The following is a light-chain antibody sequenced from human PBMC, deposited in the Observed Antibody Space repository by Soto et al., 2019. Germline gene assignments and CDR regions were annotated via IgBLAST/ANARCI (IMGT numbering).Light chain of an antibody. J-gene: IGKJ5*01. Sequence: EIVLTQSSATLSLSPGERATLSCRASQSASSYLAWYQQKPGQAPRLLIYDASNRATGIPARFSGSGSGTDFTLTISSLEPEDFAVYYCQQRSNWPITFGQGTRLEIK. CDR1: QSASSY. V-gene: IGKV3-11*01. CDR3: QQRSNWPIT. CDR2: DAS.